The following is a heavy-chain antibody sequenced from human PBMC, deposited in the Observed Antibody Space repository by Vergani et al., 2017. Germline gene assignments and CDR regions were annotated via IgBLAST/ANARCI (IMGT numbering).Heavy chain of an antibody. CDR2: MNPNSGNT. D-gene: IGHD3-3*01. J-gene: IGHJ2*01. CDR3: ARGYYDFWSGYYLGASRIWYFDL. V-gene: IGHV1-8*02. Sequence: QVQLVQSGAEVKKPGASVKVSCKASGYTFTGYYMHWVRQAPGQGLEWMGWMNPNSGNTGYSQKFQGRVTMTRNTSISTAYMELSSLRSEYTAVYYCARGYYDFWSGYYLGASRIWYFDLWGRGTLVTVSS. CDR1: GYTFTGYY.